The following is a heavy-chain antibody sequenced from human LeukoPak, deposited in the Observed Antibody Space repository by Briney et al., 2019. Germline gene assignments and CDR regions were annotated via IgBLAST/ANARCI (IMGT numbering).Heavy chain of an antibody. D-gene: IGHD3-10*01. V-gene: IGHV4-4*02. CDR1: GGSISSSDW. Sequence: SGTLSLTCAVSGGSISSSDWWSWVRQPPGKGLEWIGYIYYSGSTNYNPSLKSRVTISVDTSKNQFSLKLSSVTAADTAVYYCARHQDYYGSGSYYPQLLFDYWGQGTLVTVSS. CDR2: IYYSGST. J-gene: IGHJ4*02. CDR3: ARHQDYYGSGSYYPQLLFDY.